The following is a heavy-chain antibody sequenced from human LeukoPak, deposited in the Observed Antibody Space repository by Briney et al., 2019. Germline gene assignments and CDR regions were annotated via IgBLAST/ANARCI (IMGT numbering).Heavy chain of an antibody. CDR2: IYYSGST. V-gene: IGHV4-30-4*01. CDR3: ARGTGDAFSQSGYYFDY. Sequence: SQTLPLTCTVSGGSISSGDYYWSWIRQPPGKGLEWIGYIYYSGSTYYNPSLKSRVTISVDTSKNQFSLKLSSVTAADTAVYYCARGTGDAFSQSGYYFDYWGQGTLVTVSS. D-gene: IGHD7-27*01. J-gene: IGHJ4*02. CDR1: GGSISSGDYY.